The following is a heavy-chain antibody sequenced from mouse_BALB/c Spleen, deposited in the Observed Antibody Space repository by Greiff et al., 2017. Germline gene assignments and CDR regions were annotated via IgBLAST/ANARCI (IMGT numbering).Heavy chain of an antibody. J-gene: IGHJ4*01. V-gene: IGHV1-15*01. CDR3: IPSMDY. CDR1: GYTFTDYE. Sequence: VQLQESGAELVRPGASVTLSCKASGYTFTDYEMHWVKQTPVHGLEWIGAIDPETGGTAYNQKFKGKATLTADKSSSTAYMELRSLTSEDSAVYYCIPSMDYWGQGTSVTVSS. CDR2: IDPETGGT.